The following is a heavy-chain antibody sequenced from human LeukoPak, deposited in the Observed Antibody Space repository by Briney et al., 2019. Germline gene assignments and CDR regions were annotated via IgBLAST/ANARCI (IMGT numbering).Heavy chain of an antibody. D-gene: IGHD1-26*01. Sequence: PGGSLRLSCVDSGFAFSSYEMNWVRQAPGKGLEWLSYISTSGSTIHYADSVKGRFTSSRDNARNSLYLQMSSLRAEDTAVYYCARKRVGSDLDYWGQGTLVTVSS. V-gene: IGHV3-48*03. CDR1: GFAFSSYE. J-gene: IGHJ4*02. CDR2: ISTSGSTI. CDR3: ARKRVGSDLDY.